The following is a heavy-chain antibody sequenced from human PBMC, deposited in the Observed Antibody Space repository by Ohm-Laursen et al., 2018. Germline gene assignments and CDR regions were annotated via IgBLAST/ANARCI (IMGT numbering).Heavy chain of an antibody. J-gene: IGHJ4*02. CDR3: AREERGSDFQGIDY. V-gene: IGHV3-23*01. CDR2: ISGSGGST. CDR1: GFTFSSYA. D-gene: IGHD3/OR15-3a*01. Sequence: SLRLSCAASGFTFSSYAMSWVRQAPGKGLEWVSAISGSGGSTYYADSVKGRFTISRENDKNSLYLQVDSLRAGDTAVYYCAREERGSDFQGIDYWGQGTLVTVSS.